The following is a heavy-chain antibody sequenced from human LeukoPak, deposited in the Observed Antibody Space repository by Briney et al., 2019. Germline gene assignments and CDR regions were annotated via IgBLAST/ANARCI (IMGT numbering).Heavy chain of an antibody. CDR2: MNPNSGNT. CDR1: GYTFTSYD. V-gene: IGHV1-8*01. Sequence: ASVKVSCKASGYTFTSYDINWVRQATGQGLEWMVWMNPNSGNTGYAQKFQGRVTMTRNTSISTAYMELSSLGSEDTAVYYCARVARGKYYDSSGYYPTNWFDPWGQGTLVTVSS. CDR3: ARVARGKYYDSSGYYPTNWFDP. J-gene: IGHJ5*02. D-gene: IGHD3-22*01.